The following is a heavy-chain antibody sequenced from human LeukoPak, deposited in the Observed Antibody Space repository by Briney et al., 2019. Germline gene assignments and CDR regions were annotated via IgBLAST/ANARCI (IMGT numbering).Heavy chain of an antibody. D-gene: IGHD6-19*01. CDR3: ARDISIAVAGPLGY. V-gene: IGHV1-18*01. CDR2: ISAYNGNT. Sequence: ASVNDSCKASVYTFTRYGISGVRQAPGQGLEWMGWISAYNGNTNYAQKLQGRVTMTTDTSTSTAYMEKRIRRGAITGVYYCARDISIAVAGPLGYWGQGTLVTVSS. CDR1: VYTFTRYG. J-gene: IGHJ4*02.